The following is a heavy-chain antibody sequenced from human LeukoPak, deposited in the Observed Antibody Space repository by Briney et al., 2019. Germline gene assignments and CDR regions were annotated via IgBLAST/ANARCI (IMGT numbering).Heavy chain of an antibody. Sequence: GRSLRLSCAASGFRFNNYAMHRVRQPPGTGLEWVAVISMDGIQEYYADSVKGRFSISRDNSKNTLYLQMNSLRAEDTAVYYCARASVVVPAAIGGFDYWGQGTLVTVSS. V-gene: IGHV3-30*04. CDR3: ARASVVVPAAIGGFDY. J-gene: IGHJ4*02. CDR1: GFRFNNYA. D-gene: IGHD2-2*02. CDR2: ISMDGIQE.